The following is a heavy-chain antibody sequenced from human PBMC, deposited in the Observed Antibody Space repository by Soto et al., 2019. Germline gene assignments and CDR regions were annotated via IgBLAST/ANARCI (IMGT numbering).Heavy chain of an antibody. Sequence: QVQLVESGGGVVQPGRSLRLSCAASGFTFSSYGMHWVRQAPGKGLEWVAVISYDGSNKYYADSVKGRFTISRDNSKNTLYLLMNSLRAEDTAVYYCAKDRARYWGGGSCYSIFDYWGQGTLVTVSS. V-gene: IGHV3-30*18. CDR1: GFTFSSYG. CDR2: ISYDGSNK. CDR3: AKDRARYWGGGSCYSIFDY. D-gene: IGHD2-15*01. J-gene: IGHJ4*02.